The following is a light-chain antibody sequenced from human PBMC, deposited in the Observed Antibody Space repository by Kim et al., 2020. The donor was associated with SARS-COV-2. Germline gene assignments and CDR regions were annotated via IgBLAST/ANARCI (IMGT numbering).Light chain of an antibody. J-gene: IGKJ4*01. CDR3: QQRSKWPLT. V-gene: IGKV3-11*01. Sequence: IVLTQSPATLSLSPGERGTLSCRASQSVSSYLAWYQQKPGQAPRLLIFDASNRATGIPTRFSGSGSGTDFTLTISSLEPEDFAIYYCQQRSKWPLTFGGGTKVDIK. CDR2: DAS. CDR1: QSVSSY.